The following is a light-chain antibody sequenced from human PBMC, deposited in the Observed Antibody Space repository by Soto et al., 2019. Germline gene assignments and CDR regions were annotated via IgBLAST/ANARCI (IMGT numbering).Light chain of an antibody. Sequence: DIQMTQSPSSLSASVGDRVTITCKASQDISNYLNWYQQKPGKAPKLLIYDASNLETGAPSRFSGSGSGTDFTFTISSLQPEDIATYYYQHYDNLQTFGQGTKVEIK. V-gene: IGKV1-33*01. J-gene: IGKJ1*01. CDR3: QHYDNLQT. CDR1: QDISNY. CDR2: DAS.